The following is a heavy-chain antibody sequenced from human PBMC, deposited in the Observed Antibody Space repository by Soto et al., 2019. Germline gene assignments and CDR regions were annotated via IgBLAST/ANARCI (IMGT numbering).Heavy chain of an antibody. J-gene: IGHJ4*02. Sequence: EVQLVESGGGLVQPGESLRLSCAASGLTFRSYWMHWVRQAPGKGLVWVSRINSDGSVARYVDSVKGRFTISRDNAKNTLYLNMNSLSAEATAVYYCAREMQLWRLDSWGRGPLVTVSS. D-gene: IGHD2-21*01. CDR2: INSDGSVA. CDR3: AREMQLWRLDS. CDR1: GLTFRSYW. V-gene: IGHV3-74*01.